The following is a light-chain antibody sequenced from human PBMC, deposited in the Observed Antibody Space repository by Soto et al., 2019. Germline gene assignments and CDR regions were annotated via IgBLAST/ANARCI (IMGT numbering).Light chain of an antibody. CDR3: AAWDDSLNGYV. CDR2: SNN. J-gene: IGLJ1*01. Sequence: QSFLTHPPSPSRTPGQRVTISCSGSSSNIGSNSVSCYQQLPGTAPKLLIYSNNQRPSGVPDRFSGSKSGTSASLAISGLQSGDEADYYCAAWDDSLNGYVFGTGTKVTVL. V-gene: IGLV1-44*01. CDR1: SSNIGSNS.